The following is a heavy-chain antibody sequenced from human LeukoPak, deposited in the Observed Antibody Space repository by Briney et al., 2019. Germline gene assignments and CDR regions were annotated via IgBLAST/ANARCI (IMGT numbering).Heavy chain of an antibody. D-gene: IGHD5-18*01. J-gene: IGHJ4*02. CDR1: GFTFSSYA. CDR2: ISGSGGST. Sequence: GGSLILSCAASGFTFSSYAMSWVRPAPGKGLGGVSAISGSGGSTYYADSVKGRFTISRDNSKNTLYLQMNSLRAEDTAVYYCAKESSYGYDNTDYWGQGTLVTVSS. CDR3: AKESSYGYDNTDY. V-gene: IGHV3-23*01.